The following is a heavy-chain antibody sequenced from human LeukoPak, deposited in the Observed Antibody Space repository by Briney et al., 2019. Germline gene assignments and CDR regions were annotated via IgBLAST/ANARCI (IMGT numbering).Heavy chain of an antibody. J-gene: IGHJ5*02. Sequence: PGGSLRLSCAASGFTFSGYWMHWVRQAPGKGLVWVSRIDSGGTSTRYADSVKGRFTISRDNAKNTLSLQMTSLRAEDTAVYYCAREHLTWFDPWGQGTLVTVSS. CDR1: GFTFSGYW. CDR3: AREHLTWFDP. V-gene: IGHV3-74*01. CDR2: IDSGGTST.